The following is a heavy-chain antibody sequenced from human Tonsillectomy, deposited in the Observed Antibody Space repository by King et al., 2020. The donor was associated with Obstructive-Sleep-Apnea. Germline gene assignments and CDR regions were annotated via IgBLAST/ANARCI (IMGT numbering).Heavy chain of an antibody. Sequence: EVQLVESGGGLVQPGGSLRLSCAASGFTFSSYSMNWVRQAPGKGLEWVSYISSSSSTIYYADSVKGRFTISRENAKNSLYLQMNSLRAEDTAVYYCARDVPLPYGRGDYFDYWGQGTLVTVSS. D-gene: IGHD3-10*02. CDR2: ISSSSSTI. V-gene: IGHV3-48*01. CDR1: GFTFSSYS. J-gene: IGHJ4*02. CDR3: ARDVPLPYGRGDYFDY.